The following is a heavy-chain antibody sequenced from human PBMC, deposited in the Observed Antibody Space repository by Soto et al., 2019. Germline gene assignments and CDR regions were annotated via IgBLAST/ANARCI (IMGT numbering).Heavy chain of an antibody. Sequence: SETLSLTCTVSGGSISSYYWSWIRQPAGKGLEGIGRIYTSGSTNYNPSLKSRVTMAVDTSKKQFSLKLSSVPAADAAVYYCGREAGDSWSARYSFDYWGQGTLGTASS. CDR3: GREAGDSWSARYSFDY. D-gene: IGHD3-3*01. J-gene: IGHJ4*02. V-gene: IGHV4-4*07. CDR2: IYTSGST. CDR1: GGSISSYY.